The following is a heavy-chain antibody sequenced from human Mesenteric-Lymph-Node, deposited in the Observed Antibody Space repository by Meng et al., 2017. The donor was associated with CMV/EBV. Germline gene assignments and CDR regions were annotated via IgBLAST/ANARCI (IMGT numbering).Heavy chain of an antibody. CDR3: AKSRSSTPGIVDD. CDR1: GVSVTSGAYH. D-gene: IGHD2/OR15-2a*01. Sequence: QGPLEESGPGLVKPSETLYLTCIVSGVSVTSGAYHWSWIRQSPGKGLEWIGYIYGTGITIYNPSLKSRVTILLETSKNQFSLKLTSVTTADTAVYYCAKSRSSTPGIVDDWGQGTLVTVSS. V-gene: IGHV4-61*08. J-gene: IGHJ4*02. CDR2: IYGTGIT.